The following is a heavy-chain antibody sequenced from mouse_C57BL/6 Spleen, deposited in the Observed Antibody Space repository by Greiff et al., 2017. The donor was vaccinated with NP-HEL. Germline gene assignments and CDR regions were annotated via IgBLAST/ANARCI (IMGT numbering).Heavy chain of an antibody. V-gene: IGHV1-42*01. J-gene: IGHJ4*01. Sequence: DVKLQESGPELVKPGASVKISCKASGYSFTGYYMNWVKQSPEKSLEWIGEINPSTGGTTYNQKFKAKATLTVDKSSSTAYMQLKSLTSEDSAVYYCASYGSSYDYAMDYWGQGTSVTVSS. CDR1: GYSFTGYY. D-gene: IGHD1-1*01. CDR2: INPSTGGT. CDR3: ASYGSSYDYAMDY.